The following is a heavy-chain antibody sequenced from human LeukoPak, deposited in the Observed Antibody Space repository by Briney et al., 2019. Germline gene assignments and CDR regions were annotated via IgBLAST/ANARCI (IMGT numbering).Heavy chain of an antibody. J-gene: IGHJ6*02. V-gene: IGHV5-51*01. CDR3: ARLHRGSYYYYGMDV. Sequence: GESLKISCKGSGYSFTSYWIGWVRQMPGKGLEWVGIIYPGDSDTRYSPSFQGQVTISADKSISTAYLQWSSLKASDTAMYYCARLHRGSYYYYGMDVWGQGTTVTVSS. CDR1: GYSFTSYW. CDR2: IYPGDSDT.